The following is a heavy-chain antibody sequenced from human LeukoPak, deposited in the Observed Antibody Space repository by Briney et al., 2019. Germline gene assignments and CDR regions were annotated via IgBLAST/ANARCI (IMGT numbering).Heavy chain of an antibody. Sequence: GGSLRLSCATSGFTLSSYSMNWVRQAPGKGLEWVSYISSGSTTIYYADSVKGRFTISRDNAKNSLYLQMNSLRAEDTAVYYCARVRVVRGYFDYWGQGTLVTVSS. CDR1: GFTLSSYS. CDR2: ISSGSTTI. CDR3: ARVRVVRGYFDY. V-gene: IGHV3-48*04. J-gene: IGHJ4*02. D-gene: IGHD2-15*01.